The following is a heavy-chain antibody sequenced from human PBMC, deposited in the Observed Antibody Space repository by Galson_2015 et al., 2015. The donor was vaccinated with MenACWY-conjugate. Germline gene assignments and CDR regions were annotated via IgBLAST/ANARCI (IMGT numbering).Heavy chain of an antibody. J-gene: IGHJ4*02. CDR3: ARERWVRGVFLDQ. D-gene: IGHD3-10*01. CDR1: GFTFSNFW. Sequence: SLRLSCAASGFTFSNFWMSWVRQAPGKELERVASIKQDGSEKYLVDSVKGRFTISRDNAENSLFLQMNSLRAEDTAVYYCARERWVRGVFLDQWGQGTLVTVSS. CDR2: IKQDGSEK. V-gene: IGHV3-7*01.